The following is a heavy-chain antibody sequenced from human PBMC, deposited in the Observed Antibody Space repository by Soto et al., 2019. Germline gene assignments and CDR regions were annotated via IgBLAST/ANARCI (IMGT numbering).Heavy chain of an antibody. CDR2: IYYSGST. V-gene: IGHV4-39*01. CDR3: ARVERGTATTVVDAFDI. Sequence: SETLSLTCIVSGGSISGSAYYWGWFRQPPGKGLEWIGSIYYSGSTYYNPSLKSRVIISVDTSKNQFSLKMSSVTAADTALYYCARVERGTATTVVDAFDIWGPGTMVTVSS. D-gene: IGHD1-1*01. CDR1: GGSISGSAYY. J-gene: IGHJ3*02.